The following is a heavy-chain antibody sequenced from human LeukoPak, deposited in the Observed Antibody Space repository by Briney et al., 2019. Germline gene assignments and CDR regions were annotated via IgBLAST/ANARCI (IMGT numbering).Heavy chain of an antibody. J-gene: IGHJ6*03. CDR1: GGSISSSSYY. V-gene: IGHV4-39*01. CDR2: IYYSGST. D-gene: IGHD2/OR15-2a*01. CDR3: ARHFSYYYYMDV. Sequence: KPSETLSLTCTVSGGSISSSSYYWGWIRQPPGKGLEWIGSIYYSGSTYYNPSLKSRVTISVDTSKNQFSLKLSSVTAADTAVYYCARHFSYYYYMDVWGKGTTVTISS.